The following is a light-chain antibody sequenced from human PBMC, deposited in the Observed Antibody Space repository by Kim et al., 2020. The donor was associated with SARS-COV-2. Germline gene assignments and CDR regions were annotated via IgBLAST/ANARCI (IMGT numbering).Light chain of an antibody. CDR3: QQRSSWIT. Sequence: SLCPGESPTRSCRPSRSISTDLAWYQQKPGQAPRLHIYAASKRATGIPARFSGSGSGTDFTLTITRLEPEDFAVYYCQQRSSWITFGRGTRLEIK. CDR1: RSISTD. CDR2: AAS. J-gene: IGKJ5*01. V-gene: IGKV3-11*01.